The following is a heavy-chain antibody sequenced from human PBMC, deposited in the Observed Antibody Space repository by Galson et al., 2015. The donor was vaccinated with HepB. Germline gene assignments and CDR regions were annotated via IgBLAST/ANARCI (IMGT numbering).Heavy chain of an antibody. Sequence: TLSLTCIVSGDSISSGNYSWIWIRQPAGKGLEWIGHIYTGGSTNYNPSFKRRITISVNTSKNQFSLRLTSVTAADSAVYYCARDQELEPRFNWFDPWGQGALVTVSS. CDR3: ARDQELEPRFNWFDP. J-gene: IGHJ5*02. CDR2: IYTGGST. CDR1: GDSISSGNYS. D-gene: IGHD1-14*01. V-gene: IGHV4-61*09.